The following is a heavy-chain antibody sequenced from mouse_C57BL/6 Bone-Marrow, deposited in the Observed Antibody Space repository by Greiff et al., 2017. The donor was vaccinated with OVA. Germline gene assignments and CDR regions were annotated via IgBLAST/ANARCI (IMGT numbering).Heavy chain of an antibody. CDR2: IDPSDSDT. Sequence: VQLQQPGAELVKPGASVKLSCKASGYTFTSYWMQWVKQRPGPGLEWIGEIDPSDSDTNYNQKFKGKATLTVDTSSSTAYMQLSSLTSEAAADYYCAREFAGYCDWGQGTTLTVSS. CDR1: GYTFTSYW. J-gene: IGHJ2*01. D-gene: IGHD1-2*01. V-gene: IGHV1-50*01. CDR3: AREFAGYCD.